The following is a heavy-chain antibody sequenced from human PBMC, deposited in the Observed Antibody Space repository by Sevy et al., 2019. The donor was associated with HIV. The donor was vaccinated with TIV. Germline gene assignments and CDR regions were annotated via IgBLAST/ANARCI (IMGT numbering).Heavy chain of an antibody. D-gene: IGHD6-19*01. V-gene: IGHV3-30-3*01. Sequence: GGSLRLSCAASEFMFSTYDMHWVRQAPGKGLEWVAVISYDGSSHYYADSVKGRFTISRDNSKNTLFLQMNSLRLEDTAFYYCARDAGYSTDWYPSDYWGQGTLVTVSS. CDR1: EFMFSTYD. J-gene: IGHJ4*02. CDR2: ISYDGSSH. CDR3: ARDAGYSTDWYPSDY.